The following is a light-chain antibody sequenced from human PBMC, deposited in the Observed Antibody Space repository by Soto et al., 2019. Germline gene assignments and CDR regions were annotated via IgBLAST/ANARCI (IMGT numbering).Light chain of an antibody. CDR2: LND. V-gene: IGLV1-44*01. CDR1: DSNIGSNP. J-gene: IGLJ3*02. Sequence: QSVLTQPPSASGTPGQTVTISCSGSDSNIGSNPLNWFQQLPGAAPTLLIYLNDQRPSGVPARFSGPKSGTSASLAISGLQSEDEADYYCAVCDDSLHARVFGGGTKLTVL. CDR3: AVCDDSLHARV.